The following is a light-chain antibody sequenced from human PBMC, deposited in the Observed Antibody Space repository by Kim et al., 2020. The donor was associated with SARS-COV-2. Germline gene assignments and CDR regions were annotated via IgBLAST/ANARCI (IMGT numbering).Light chain of an antibody. CDR1: NMGLKG. CDR2: YDS. Sequence: SYELTQPPSVSVAPGQTASITCGGDNMGLKGVHWCQQKPGQAPILVIYYDSDRPSGIPERFSGSKSGNTATLTINRVEAGDEADYFCQVWDVGHAVFGGGTQLTVL. CDR3: QVWDVGHAV. V-gene: IGLV3-21*01. J-gene: IGLJ3*02.